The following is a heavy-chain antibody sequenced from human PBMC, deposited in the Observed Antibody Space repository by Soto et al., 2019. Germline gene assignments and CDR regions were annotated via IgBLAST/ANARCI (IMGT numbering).Heavy chain of an antibody. CDR1: GFTLSNYA. CDR3: AKGTVGGTRSAFDY. V-gene: IGHV3-23*01. J-gene: IGHJ4*02. D-gene: IGHD1-26*01. CDR2: ISGSGGST. Sequence: EVQLLESGGDLVQPGGSLRLSCAASGFTLSNYAMNWVRQAPGKGLEWVSTISGSGGSTYYADSVKGRFTISRDNSKNTLYLEMNSLRAEDTAVYYCAKGTVGGTRSAFDYWGQGTLVTVSS.